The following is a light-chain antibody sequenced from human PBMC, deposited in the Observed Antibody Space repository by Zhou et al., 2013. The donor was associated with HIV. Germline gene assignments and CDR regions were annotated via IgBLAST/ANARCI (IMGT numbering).Light chain of an antibody. CDR1: QGITNT. CDR2: DAS. J-gene: IGKJ4*01. CDR3: QQFYTLPLT. Sequence: AIQLTQSPSSLSASVGDRVTLTCRASQGITNTLAWYQQKPGKPPKLLIYDASTLDTGVPSRFSGSGSGTDFTLTISGLQPDDFATYSCQQFYTLPLTFGGGPTVEI. V-gene: IGKV1-13*02.